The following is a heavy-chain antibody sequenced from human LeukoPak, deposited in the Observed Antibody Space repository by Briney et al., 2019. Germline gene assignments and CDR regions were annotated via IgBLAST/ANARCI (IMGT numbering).Heavy chain of an antibody. CDR3: ASSPGLVARPYYFDY. V-gene: IGHV3-21*01. J-gene: IGHJ4*02. CDR2: ISSSSSYI. D-gene: IGHD6-6*01. Sequence: GGSLRLSCAASGFTFSSYSMNWVRQAPGKGLEWVSSISSSSSYIYYADSVKGRFTISRDNAKNSLYLQMNSLRAEDTAVYYCASSPGLVARPYYFDYWGQGTLVTVSS. CDR1: GFTFSSYS.